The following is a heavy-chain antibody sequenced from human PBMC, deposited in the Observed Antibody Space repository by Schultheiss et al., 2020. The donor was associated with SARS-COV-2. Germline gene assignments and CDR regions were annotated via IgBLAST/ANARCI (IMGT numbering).Heavy chain of an antibody. Sequence: GESLKISCKGSGYNFTNYWIAWVRQMPGKGLEWMGIISPANSDTKYSPSFQGQVTFSADKSISTAFLQWSSLKASDTAMFYCARQRFCTTTTCYAAPDYWGPGTQVTVSS. CDR3: ARQRFCTTTTCYAAPDY. CDR1: GYNFTNYW. V-gene: IGHV5-51*01. CDR2: ISPANSDT. J-gene: IGHJ4*01. D-gene: IGHD2-2*01.